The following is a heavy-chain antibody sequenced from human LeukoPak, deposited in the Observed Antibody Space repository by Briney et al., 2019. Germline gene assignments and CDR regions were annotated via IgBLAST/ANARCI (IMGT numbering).Heavy chain of an antibody. V-gene: IGHV5-51*01. D-gene: IGHD1-26*01. CDR3: ARLRHEWELLYEGPDYFDY. J-gene: IGHJ4*02. Sequence: GASLKTSCKGSGYSFTSYWIGWVRQMPGKGLEWMGIIYPGDSDTRYSPSFQGQVTISADKSISTAYLQWSSLKASDTAMYYCARLRHEWELLYEGPDYFDYWGQGTLVSVSS. CDR2: IYPGDSDT. CDR1: GYSFTSYW.